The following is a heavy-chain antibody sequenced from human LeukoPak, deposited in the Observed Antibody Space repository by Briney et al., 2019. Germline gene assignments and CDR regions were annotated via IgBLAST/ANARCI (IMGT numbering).Heavy chain of an antibody. CDR1: GGSISSGNYY. CDR2: IYYSGST. CDR3: ASSPRMATSHFDY. V-gene: IGHV4-39*01. J-gene: IGHJ4*02. Sequence: SETLSLTCTVSGGSISSGNYYWGWIRQPPGKGLEGIGNIYYSGSTYCNPSLKSRVTISVDTSKNQFSLKLSSVTAADTAVYFCASSPRMATSHFDYWGQGTLVTVSS. D-gene: IGHD5-24*01.